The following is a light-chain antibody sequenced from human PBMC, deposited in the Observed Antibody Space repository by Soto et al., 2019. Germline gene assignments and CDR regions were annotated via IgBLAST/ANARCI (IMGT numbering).Light chain of an antibody. J-gene: IGKJ1*01. V-gene: IGKV1-6*01. CDR2: AAS. Sequence: IQMTQSPSTLSASVEDRVTITFRASQSIGDLLAWYQQKPGKVPKLLIYAASILQSGVPSRFSGSGSGTDFTLTISSLQPEDFATYYCLLDFRYFWAFGQGTKVDIK. CDR1: QSIGDL. CDR3: LLDFRYFWA.